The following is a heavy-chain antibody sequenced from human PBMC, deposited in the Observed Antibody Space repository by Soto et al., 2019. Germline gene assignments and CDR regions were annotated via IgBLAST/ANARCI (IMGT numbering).Heavy chain of an antibody. Sequence: ASVKVSCKASGYTFTSYGISWVRQAPGQGLEWMGWISAYNGNTNYAQKLQGRVTMTTDTSTSTAHMELRSLRSDDTAVYYRARCSWIQLWTPSDYYYGMDVWGQGTTVTVSS. CDR3: ARCSWIQLWTPSDYYYGMDV. CDR1: GYTFTSYG. V-gene: IGHV1-18*01. D-gene: IGHD5-18*01. CDR2: ISAYNGNT. J-gene: IGHJ6*02.